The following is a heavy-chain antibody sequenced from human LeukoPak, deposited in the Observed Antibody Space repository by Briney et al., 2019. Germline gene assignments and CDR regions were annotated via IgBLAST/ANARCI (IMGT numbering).Heavy chain of an antibody. CDR3: ARDEEWFDP. J-gene: IGHJ5*02. Sequence: SETLSLTCSVSDGSINSYYWNWIRRPPGKGLEWIGYIYYNGNTNYSPSLKSRVTMSVDTSKNLFSLKVSSVTAADTAVYYCARDEEWFDPWGQGTLVTVSS. CDR2: IYYNGNT. V-gene: IGHV4-59*01. CDR1: DGSINSYY.